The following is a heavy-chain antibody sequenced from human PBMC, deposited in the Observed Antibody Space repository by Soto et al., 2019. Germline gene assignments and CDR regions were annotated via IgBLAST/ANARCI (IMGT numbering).Heavy chain of an antibody. J-gene: IGHJ6*02. CDR1: GYSFTSYW. CDR2: IYPGDSDT. V-gene: IGHV5-51*01. CDR3: ARSQTDSSSQAPYYYYGMDV. D-gene: IGHD6-6*01. Sequence: GESLKISCKGSGYSFTSYWVGWVRQMPGKGLEWMGIIYPGDSDTRYSPSFQGQVTISADKSISTAYLQWSSLKASDTAVYYCARSQTDSSSQAPYYYYGMDVWGQGTTVTVSS.